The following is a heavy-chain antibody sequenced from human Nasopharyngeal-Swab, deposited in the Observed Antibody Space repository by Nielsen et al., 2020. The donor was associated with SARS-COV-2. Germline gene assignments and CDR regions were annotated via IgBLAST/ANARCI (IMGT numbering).Heavy chain of an antibody. CDR2: ISSSSSYI. Sequence: RQAPGKGLEWVSSISSSSSYIYYADSVKGRFTISRDNAKNSLYLQMNSLRAEDTAVYYCARVRTDYYDSSGYYPSGGDDYWGQGTLVTVSS. V-gene: IGHV3-21*01. CDR3: ARVRTDYYDSSGYYPSGGDDY. D-gene: IGHD3-22*01. J-gene: IGHJ4*02.